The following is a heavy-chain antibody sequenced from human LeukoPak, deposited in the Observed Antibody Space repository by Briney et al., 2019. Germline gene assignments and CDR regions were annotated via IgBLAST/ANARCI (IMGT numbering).Heavy chain of an antibody. CDR2: ISGSGGST. V-gene: IGHV3-23*01. J-gene: IGHJ4*02. D-gene: IGHD3-10*01. CDR3: AKDLGNYYGSGSYSDYHFDY. Sequence: GGSLRLSCAASGFTFSSYAMSWVRQAPGKGLEWVSAISGSGGSTYYADSVKGRFTISRDNSKNTLYLQMNSLRAEDTAVYYCAKDLGNYYGSGSYSDYHFDYWGQGTLVTVSS. CDR1: GFTFSSYA.